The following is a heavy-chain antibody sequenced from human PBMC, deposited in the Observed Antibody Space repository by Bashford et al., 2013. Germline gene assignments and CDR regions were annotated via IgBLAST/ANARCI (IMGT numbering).Heavy chain of an antibody. D-gene: IGHD3-10*01. J-gene: IGHJ4*02. Sequence: SVKVSCKASGGTFSSYAISWVRQAPGQGLEWMGGIIPIFGTANYAQKFQGRVTITADESTSTAYMELSSLRSEDTAVYYCATQGLWFGEPYFDYWGQGTLVTVSS. CDR2: IIPIFGTA. CDR1: GGTFSSYA. CDR3: ATQGLWFGEPYFDY. V-gene: IGHV1-69*13.